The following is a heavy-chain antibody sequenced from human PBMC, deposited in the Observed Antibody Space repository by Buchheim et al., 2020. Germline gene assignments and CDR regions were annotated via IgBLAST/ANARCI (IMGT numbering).Heavy chain of an antibody. D-gene: IGHD6-6*01. CDR2: ISGDGTLT. Sequence: QLVDSGGGLVQPGGSLRLSCAASGPYFSSHWMHWVRQAPGEGLVWVARISGDGTLTYYAAFVNGRFTISRDNAEKALFLQMSSLTVDDTAVYFCADVHVNVWGQGT. V-gene: IGHV3-74*01. CDR3: ADVHVNV. CDR1: GPYFSSHW. J-gene: IGHJ4*02.